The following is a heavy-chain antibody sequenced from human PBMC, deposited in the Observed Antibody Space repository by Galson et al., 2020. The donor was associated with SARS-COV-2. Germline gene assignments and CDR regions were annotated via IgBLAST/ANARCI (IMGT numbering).Heavy chain of an antibody. CDR1: GFTFSVYG. CDR3: AKSPGLLINYGSEYNWFDP. D-gene: IGHD3-10*01. J-gene: IGHJ5*02. V-gene: IGHV3-30*02. Sequence: GGSLRLSCAGSGFTFSVYGMHWVRQAPGKGLEWVAFIRYDGGNKFYADSVKGRFTISRDNSRNTLYLQMNSRGDEDTAVYYCAKSPGLLINYGSEYNWFDPCGQGTLVTVSS. CDR2: IRYDGGNK.